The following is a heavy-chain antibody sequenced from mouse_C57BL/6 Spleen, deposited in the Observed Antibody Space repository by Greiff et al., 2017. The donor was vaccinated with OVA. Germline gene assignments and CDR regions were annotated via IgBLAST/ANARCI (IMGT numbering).Heavy chain of an antibody. CDR1: GYTFTGYW. CDR2: ILPGSGST. Sequence: QVQLQQSGAELMKPGASVKLSCKATGYTFTGYWIEWVKQRPGHGLEWIGEILPGSGSTNYNKKFKGKATFTADTSSNTAYMQLSSLTTEDSAIYYCARRSRYYYGSSYGFAYWGQGTLVTVSA. V-gene: IGHV1-9*01. D-gene: IGHD1-1*01. J-gene: IGHJ3*01. CDR3: ARRSRYYYGSSYGFAY.